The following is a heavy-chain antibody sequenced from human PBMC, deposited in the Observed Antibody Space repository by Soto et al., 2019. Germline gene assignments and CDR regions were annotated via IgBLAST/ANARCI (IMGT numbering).Heavy chain of an antibody. Sequence: EVRLVEAGGGLVQPGGSLRLACAASGVTVGNNYMSWVRQAPGKGLEWVSVTYSGGDTRYADSVKGRFTMSRDSTKNPLYLQMDSLRAEDTAVYFCARNVPVTALGYWGKGSLVTVSS. J-gene: IGHJ4*02. D-gene: IGHD4-17*01. CDR1: GVTVGNNY. CDR2: TYSGGDT. CDR3: ARNVPVTALGY. V-gene: IGHV3-66*01.